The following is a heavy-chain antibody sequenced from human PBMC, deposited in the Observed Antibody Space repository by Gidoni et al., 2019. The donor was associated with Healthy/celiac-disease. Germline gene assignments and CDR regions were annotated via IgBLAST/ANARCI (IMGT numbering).Heavy chain of an antibody. V-gene: IGHV4-39*01. Sequence: QLQLQESGPGLVKPSETLSLTCTVSGGSISSSSYYWGWIRQPPGKGLEWIGSIYYSGSTYYNPSLKSRVTISVDTSKNQFSLKLSSVTAADTAVYYCARQKWSSSWYLVKEPDPHTDYWGQGTLVTVSS. D-gene: IGHD6-13*01. J-gene: IGHJ4*02. CDR3: ARQKWSSSWYLVKEPDPHTDY. CDR2: IYYSGST. CDR1: GGSISSSSYY.